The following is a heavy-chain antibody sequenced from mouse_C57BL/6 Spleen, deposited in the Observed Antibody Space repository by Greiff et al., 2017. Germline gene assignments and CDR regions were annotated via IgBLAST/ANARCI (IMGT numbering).Heavy chain of an antibody. V-gene: IGHV1-82*01. J-gene: IGHJ4*01. Sequence: QVQLQQSGPELVKPGASVKISCKASGYAFSSSWMNWVKQRPGKGLEWIGRIYPGDGDTNYNGKFKGKATLTADKSSSTAYMQLSSLTSEDSAVYFCARDPPSYGNYVAMDYWGQGTSATVSS. CDR3: ARDPPSYGNYVAMDY. CDR1: GYAFSSSW. D-gene: IGHD2-1*01. CDR2: IYPGDGDT.